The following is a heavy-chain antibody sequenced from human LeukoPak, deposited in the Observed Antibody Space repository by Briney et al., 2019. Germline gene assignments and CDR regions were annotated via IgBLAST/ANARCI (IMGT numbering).Heavy chain of an antibody. CDR1: GFTFSDHY. D-gene: IGHD4-17*01. CDR3: ARLADYVAFDI. CDR2: TRNKANSYTT. Sequence: GGSLRLSCAAYGFTFSDHYMEWVRQAPGKGLEWVGRTRNKANSYTTEYAASVKGRFTISRDDSKSSLYLQMNSLKTEDTAVYYCARLADYVAFDIWGQGTMVTVSS. V-gene: IGHV3-72*01. J-gene: IGHJ3*02.